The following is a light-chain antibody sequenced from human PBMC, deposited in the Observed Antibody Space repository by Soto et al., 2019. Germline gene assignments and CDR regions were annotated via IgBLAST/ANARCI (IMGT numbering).Light chain of an antibody. Sequence: QSVLTQPPSASASLGASVTLTCTLSSGYSNYKVDWYQQRPGKGPRFVMRVGTGGIVGSKGDGIPDRFSVLGSGLNRYLTIKNIQEQDESYYHCGADHGSGKNFVLVSGGGTKLTVL. CDR2: VGTGGIVG. CDR1: SGYSNYK. J-gene: IGLJ2*01. V-gene: IGLV9-49*01. CDR3: GADHGSGKNFVLV.